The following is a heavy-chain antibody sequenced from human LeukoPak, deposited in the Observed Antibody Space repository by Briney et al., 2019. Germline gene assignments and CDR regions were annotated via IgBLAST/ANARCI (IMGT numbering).Heavy chain of an antibody. V-gene: IGHV4-4*07. J-gene: IGHJ4*02. CDR2: IYTSGST. CDR3: AREGYSSSTSCPYYFDF. Sequence: SETLSLTCTASGGSISRFYWSWIRQPAGKGLEWIGRIYTSGSTNYNPSLKTRVTMSVDRSKNQFSLKLSSVTAADTAVYYFAREGYSSSTSCPYYFDFWGQGTLVTVSS. D-gene: IGHD2-2*01. CDR1: GGSISRFY.